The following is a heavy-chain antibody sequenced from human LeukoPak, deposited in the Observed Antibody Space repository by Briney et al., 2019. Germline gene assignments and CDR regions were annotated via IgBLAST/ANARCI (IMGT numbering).Heavy chain of an antibody. CDR3: ARGWPYYYDSSGYYYYYYMDV. J-gene: IGHJ6*03. CDR2: ISAYNGNT. Sequence: ASVKVSCKASGYTFTSYGISWVRQAPGQGLEWMGWISAYNGNTNYAQKLQGRVTMTTDTSTSTAYMELSSLRSEDTAVYYCARGWPYYYDSSGYYYYYYMDVWGKGTTVTVSS. V-gene: IGHV1-18*01. CDR1: GYTFTSYG. D-gene: IGHD3-22*01.